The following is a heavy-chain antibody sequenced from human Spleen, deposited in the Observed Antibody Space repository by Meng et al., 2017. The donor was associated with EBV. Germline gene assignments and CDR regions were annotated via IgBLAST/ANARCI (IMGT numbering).Heavy chain of an antibody. CDR3: AQRERWGLDP. CDR1: GGSISSSNW. D-gene: IGHD3-16*01. J-gene: IGHJ5*02. Sequence: QGPLAEAGPGLVKPSGTLSLTCAVSGGSISSSNWWNWVRQAPGKGLEWIGEIYHSGSTSYNPSLESRVTISIDKSKNQVSLKLTSVTAADTAVYYCAQRERWGLDPWGQGTLVTVSS. CDR2: IYHSGST. V-gene: IGHV4-4*02.